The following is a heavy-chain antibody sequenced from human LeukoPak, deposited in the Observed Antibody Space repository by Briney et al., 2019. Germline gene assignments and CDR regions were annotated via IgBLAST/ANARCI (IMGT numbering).Heavy chain of an antibody. Sequence: SETLSLTCAVYGGTFSSYYWSWIRQPPGKGLEWIGEINHSGSTNYNPSLKRRVTISVDTSKNHFSLTQSSVVSADTGDHYCARGLYYYYMDFWGKGTTVTVSS. CDR1: GGTFSSYY. CDR2: INHSGST. V-gene: IGHV4-34*01. CDR3: ARGLYYYYMDF. J-gene: IGHJ6*03.